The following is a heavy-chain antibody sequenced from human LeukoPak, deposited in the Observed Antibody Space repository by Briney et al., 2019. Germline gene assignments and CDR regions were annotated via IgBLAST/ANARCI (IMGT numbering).Heavy chain of an antibody. V-gene: IGHV1-2*02. CDR2: NPKSVDT. D-gene: IGHD2-21*01. CDR3: ARRAHCGGDCTLDY. J-gene: IGHJ4*02. Sequence: NPKSVDTDYAQKFHGRVTMTKDTAISRVYMEVNRLSSDDTALYYCARRAHCGGDCTLDYWGQGTLVTVSS.